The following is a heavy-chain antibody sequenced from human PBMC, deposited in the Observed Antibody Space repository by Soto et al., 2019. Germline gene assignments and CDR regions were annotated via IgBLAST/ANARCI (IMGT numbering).Heavy chain of an antibody. CDR1: GGTFSSYA. V-gene: IGHV1-69*12. CDR2: IIPIFGTA. J-gene: IGHJ4*02. Sequence: QVQLVQSGAEVKKPGSSVKVSCKASGGTFSSYAISWVRQAPGQGLEWMGGIIPIFGTANYAQKFQGRVTIPADESTRTAYMELSSLRSEDTAVYYCARSSLARYLDRDAGSTFDYWGQGTLVTVSS. D-gene: IGHD6-6*01. CDR3: ARSSLARYLDRDAGSTFDY.